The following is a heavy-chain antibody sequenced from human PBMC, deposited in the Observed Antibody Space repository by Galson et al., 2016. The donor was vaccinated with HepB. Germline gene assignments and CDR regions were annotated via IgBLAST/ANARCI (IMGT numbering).Heavy chain of an antibody. CDR3: ARDAKYMGRPSDPYYNYWYMDV. J-gene: IGHJ6*03. CDR2: IWYDGSIK. D-gene: IGHD6-6*01. V-gene: IGHV3-33*01. CDR1: GFTFSSYG. Sequence: SLRLSCAASGFTFSSYGMHWVRQAPGKGLEWVAVIWYDGSIKFYADSVKGRFTISRDSSRNTVYLQMNSLRAEDTAVYYCARDAKYMGRPSDPYYNYWYMDVWGQGALLTVSS.